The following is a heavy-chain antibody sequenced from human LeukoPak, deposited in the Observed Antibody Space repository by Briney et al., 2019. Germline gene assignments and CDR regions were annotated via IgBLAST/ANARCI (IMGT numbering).Heavy chain of an antibody. CDR3: ARVRSWYYFDY. J-gene: IGHJ4*02. Sequence: SETLSLTCAVYGGSFSGYYWSWIRQPPGKRLEWIGEINHSGSTNYNPSLKSRVTISVDTSKNQFSLKLSSVTAADTAVYYCARVRSWYYFDYWGQGTLVTVSS. V-gene: IGHV4-34*01. D-gene: IGHD6-13*01. CDR2: INHSGST. CDR1: GGSFSGYY.